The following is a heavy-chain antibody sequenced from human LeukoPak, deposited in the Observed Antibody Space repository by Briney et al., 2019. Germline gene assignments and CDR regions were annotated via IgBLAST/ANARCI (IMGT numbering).Heavy chain of an antibody. CDR3: ARSPGDGETINYYYGMDV. J-gene: IGHJ6*02. CDR1: GYTFTSYA. CDR2: INAGNGNT. D-gene: IGHD3-10*01. V-gene: IGHV1-3*01. Sequence: ASVKVSCKASGYTFTSYAMHWVRQAPGQRLEWMGWINAGNGNTKYSQKFQGRVTITRDTPASTAYMELSSLRSEDTAVYYCARSPGDGETINYYYGMDVWGQGTTVTVSS.